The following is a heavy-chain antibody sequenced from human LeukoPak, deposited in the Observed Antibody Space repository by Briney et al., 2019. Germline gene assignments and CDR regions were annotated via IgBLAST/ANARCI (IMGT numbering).Heavy chain of an antibody. V-gene: IGHV3-64*01. J-gene: IGHJ4*02. CDR2: ISGDGAYT. D-gene: IGHD2-2*01. Sequence: GGSLRLSCAASGFTFTDYPMHWVRQAPGKGLEYVSSISGDGAYTYYVNSVKGRFTISRDNSQNTLYLQMNSLRVEDTAIYYCAKASSETNFDYWGQGTLVTVSS. CDR3: AKASSETNFDY. CDR1: GFTFTDYP.